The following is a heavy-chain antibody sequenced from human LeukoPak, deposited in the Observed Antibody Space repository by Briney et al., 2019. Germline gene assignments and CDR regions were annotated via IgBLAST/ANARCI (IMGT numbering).Heavy chain of an antibody. CDR2: IHSDGSST. CDR3: ARVRFLDDAFDI. J-gene: IGHJ3*02. V-gene: IGHV3-74*01. D-gene: IGHD3-3*01. CDR1: GFTFSNYW. Sequence: GGSLRLSCAASGFTFSNYWMQWVRQAPGEGLVWVSRIHSDGSSTSYADSVKGRFTISRDNAKNTLYLQMNSLRAEDTAVYYCARVRFLDDAFDIWGQGTMVTVSS.